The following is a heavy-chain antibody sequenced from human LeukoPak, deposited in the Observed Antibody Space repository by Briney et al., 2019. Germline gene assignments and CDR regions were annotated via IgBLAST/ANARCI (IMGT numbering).Heavy chain of an antibody. J-gene: IGHJ5*02. Sequence: SETLSLTCTVSGGSISSYYWSWLGQPPGKGLEWIGYIYFIGSTNYNSSLKSRVTISVDTSKNQFSLKLSSVTAADTAVYYCARGSIGPYYYDSSGYYWFDPWGQGTLVTVSS. CDR3: ARGSIGPYYYDSSGYYWFDP. V-gene: IGHV4-59*01. CDR1: GGSISSYY. CDR2: IYFIGST. D-gene: IGHD3-22*01.